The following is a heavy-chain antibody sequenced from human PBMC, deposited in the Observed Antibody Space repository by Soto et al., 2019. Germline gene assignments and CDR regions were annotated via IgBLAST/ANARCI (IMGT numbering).Heavy chain of an antibody. D-gene: IGHD2-2*01. CDR1: GYTFTSFP. Sequence: QVQPAQSGAEVKKPGASVKVACKASGYTFTSFPMHWVRQAPGQRLEWMGWINAGNGNTKYSEKLQGRVTITRDTSASTAYMELRSLRSEDTAMYYCARGVGEYQLLGGWFDPWGQGTLVTVSS. CDR2: INAGNGNT. CDR3: ARGVGEYQLLGGWFDP. V-gene: IGHV1-3*01. J-gene: IGHJ5*02.